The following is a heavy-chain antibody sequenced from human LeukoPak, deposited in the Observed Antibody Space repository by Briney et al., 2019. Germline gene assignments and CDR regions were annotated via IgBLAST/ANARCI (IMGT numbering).Heavy chain of an antibody. J-gene: IGHJ5*02. CDR3: ARESLPYGSGSYYNVGNWFDP. Sequence: ASVKVSCKASGYTFTSYGISWVRQAPGQGLEWMGWISAYNGNTNYAQKLQGRVTMTTDTSTSTAYMELRSLRSDDTAVYYCARESLPYGSGSYYNVGNWFDPWGQGTLVTVSS. V-gene: IGHV1-18*01. D-gene: IGHD3-10*01. CDR2: ISAYNGNT. CDR1: GYTFTSYG.